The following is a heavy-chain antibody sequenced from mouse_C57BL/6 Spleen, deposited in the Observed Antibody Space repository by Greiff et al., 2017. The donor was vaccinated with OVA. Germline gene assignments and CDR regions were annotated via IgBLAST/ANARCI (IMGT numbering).Heavy chain of an antibody. CDR3: AKAHGSSYGYFDV. V-gene: IGHV5-4*01. Sequence: EVHLVESGGGLVKPGGSLKLSCAASGFTFSSYAMSWVRQTPEKRLEWVATISDGGSYTYYPDNVKGRFTISRDNAKNNLYLQMSHLKSEDTDMYYCAKAHGSSYGYFDVWGTGTTVTVSS. J-gene: IGHJ1*03. CDR1: GFTFSSYA. D-gene: IGHD1-1*01. CDR2: ISDGGSYT.